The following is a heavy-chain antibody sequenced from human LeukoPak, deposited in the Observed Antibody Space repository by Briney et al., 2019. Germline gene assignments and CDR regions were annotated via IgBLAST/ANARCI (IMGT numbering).Heavy chain of an antibody. CDR1: GFTFSSYW. Sequence: GGSLKLSCAASGFTFSSYWMSWVRQAPGKGLEWVANIKQDGSEKYYVDSVKGRFTISRDNSKNTLYLQMNSLRAEDTAVYYCAKDSYYGSGSYYGVWGQGTLVTVSS. CDR3: AKDSYYGSGSYYGV. J-gene: IGHJ4*02. D-gene: IGHD3-10*01. V-gene: IGHV3-7*03. CDR2: IKQDGSEK.